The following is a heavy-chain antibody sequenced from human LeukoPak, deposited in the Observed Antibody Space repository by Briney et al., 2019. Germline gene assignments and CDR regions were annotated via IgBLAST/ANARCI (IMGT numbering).Heavy chain of an antibody. CDR2: IYYSGST. Sequence: SETLSLTCTVSGGSISSYYWSWIRQPPGKGLEWIGYIYYSGSTNYNPSLKSRVTISVDTSKNQFSLKLSSVTAADTAVYYCARGRCSGGSCYWFGFDYWGQGTLVTVSS. V-gene: IGHV4-59*01. D-gene: IGHD2-15*01. CDR1: GGSISSYY. CDR3: ARGRCSGGSCYWFGFDY. J-gene: IGHJ4*02.